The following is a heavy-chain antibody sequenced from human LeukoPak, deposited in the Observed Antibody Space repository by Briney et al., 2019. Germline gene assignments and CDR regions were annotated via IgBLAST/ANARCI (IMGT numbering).Heavy chain of an antibody. CDR1: GFTFSTYG. J-gene: IGHJ3*02. CDR3: TKETSPRNGFDI. Sequence: GGSLRLSCTASGFTFSTYGMHWVRQAPGKGLEWEAVISNDGNTKFYGDSVKGRFTISRDNSKNTLFLQMNSLRTEDTAVYYCTKETSPRNGFDIWGQGTMVTVSS. D-gene: IGHD1-14*01. V-gene: IGHV3-30*18. CDR2: ISNDGNTK.